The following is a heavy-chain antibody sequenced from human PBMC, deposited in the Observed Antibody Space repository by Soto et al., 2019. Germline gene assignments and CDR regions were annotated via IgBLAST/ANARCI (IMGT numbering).Heavy chain of an antibody. J-gene: IGHJ6*02. V-gene: IGHV1-2*04. D-gene: IGHD3-22*01. CDR3: AREHAHYYDSSGPSANYGMDV. Sequence: GAPMKVSCKASGYTFTGYYMHWVRQAPGQGVEWMGWINPNSGGTNYAQKFQGWVTMTRDTSISTAYMELSRLRSDDTAVYYCAREHAHYYDSSGPSANYGMDVWGQGTTVTVSS. CDR2: INPNSGGT. CDR1: GYTFTGYY.